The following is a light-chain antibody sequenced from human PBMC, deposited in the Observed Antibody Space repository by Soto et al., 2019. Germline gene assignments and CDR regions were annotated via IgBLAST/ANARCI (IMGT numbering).Light chain of an antibody. CDR3: QQYNSDPRT. Sequence: DIKMTQSPSSLSASVGARVTITCRASQAIGSSLGWFQQRPGKAPKSLIYAAATLQSGVPSKFSGSGSGTHSTLTISSLQPEDFGTYYCQQYNSDPRTFGQGTKVEIK. CDR1: QAIGSS. CDR2: AAA. V-gene: IGKV1-16*02. J-gene: IGKJ1*01.